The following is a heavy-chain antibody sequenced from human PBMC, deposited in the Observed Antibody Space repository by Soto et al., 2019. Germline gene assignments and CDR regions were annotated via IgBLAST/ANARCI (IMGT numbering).Heavy chain of an antibody. CDR1: GFTFSSYA. D-gene: IGHD2-2*01. V-gene: IGHV3-23*01. Sequence: LKISCAASGFTFSSYAMSWVRQAPGKGLEWVSAISGSGGSTYYADSVKGRFTISRDNSKNTLYLQMNSLRAEDTAVYYCAKDREDIVVVPAATGDAFDIWGQGTMVTVSS. CDR2: ISGSGGST. J-gene: IGHJ3*02. CDR3: AKDREDIVVVPAATGDAFDI.